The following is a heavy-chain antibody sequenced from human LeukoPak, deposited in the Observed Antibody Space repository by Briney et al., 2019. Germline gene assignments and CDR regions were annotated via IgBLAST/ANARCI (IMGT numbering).Heavy chain of an antibody. D-gene: IGHD3-22*01. CDR2: IIPIFGTA. J-gene: IGHJ4*02. V-gene: IGHV1-69*13. Sequence: SVKVSCKASGGTFSIYAISWVRQAPGQGLEWMGGIIPIFGTANYAQKFQGRVTITADESTSTAYMELSSLRSEDTAVYYCARLGWYDSSGYPDYWGQGTLVTVSS. CDR3: ARLGWYDSSGYPDY. CDR1: GGTFSIYA.